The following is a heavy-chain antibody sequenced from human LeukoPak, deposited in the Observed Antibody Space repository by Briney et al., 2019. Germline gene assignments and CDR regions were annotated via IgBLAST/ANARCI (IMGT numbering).Heavy chain of an antibody. CDR3: AGPFYDSSGYYDPWYFDL. V-gene: IGHV1-8*01. CDR2: MNPNSGNT. Sequence: ASVKVSCKASGYTFTSYDINWVRQATGQGLEWMGWMNPNSGNTGYAQKFQGRVTITADESTSTAYMELSSLRSEDTAVYYCAGPFYDSSGYYDPWYFDLWGRGTLVTVSS. D-gene: IGHD3-22*01. CDR1: GYTFTSYD. J-gene: IGHJ2*01.